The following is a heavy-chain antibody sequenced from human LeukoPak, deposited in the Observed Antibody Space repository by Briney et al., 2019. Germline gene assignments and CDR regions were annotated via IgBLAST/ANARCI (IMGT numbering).Heavy chain of an antibody. CDR3: AREYSSSSYVEL. CDR2: IYYSGST. J-gene: IGHJ4*02. CDR1: GGSISSYY. D-gene: IGHD6-6*01. V-gene: IGHV4-59*01. Sequence: PSETLSLTCTVSGGSISSYYWSWIRQPPGKGLEWIWYIYYSGSTNYNPSLKSRATISVDTSKNQFSLNLSSVTAADTAVYYCAREYSSSSYVELWGQGTLVTVSS.